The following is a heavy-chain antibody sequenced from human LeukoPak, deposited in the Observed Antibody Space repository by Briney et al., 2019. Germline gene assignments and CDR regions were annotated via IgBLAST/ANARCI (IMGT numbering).Heavy chain of an antibody. D-gene: IGHD2-15*01. CDR1: GGTFISYA. CDR2: IIPIFGTA. Sequence: SVRVSCKASGGTFISYAISWVRQAPGQGLEWMGGIIPIFGTANYAQKFQGRVTITADESTSTAYMELSSLRSEDTAVYYCASDKSGYCSGGSCYWFDPWGQGTLVTVSS. J-gene: IGHJ5*02. V-gene: IGHV1-69*13. CDR3: ASDKSGYCSGGSCYWFDP.